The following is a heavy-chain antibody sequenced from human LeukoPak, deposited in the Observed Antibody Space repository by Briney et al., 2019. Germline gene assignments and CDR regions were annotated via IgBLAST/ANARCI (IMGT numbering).Heavy chain of an antibody. CDR1: GYTITGYY. V-gene: IGHV1-2*02. J-gene: IGHJ3*02. CDR2: INANNVGS. CDR3: ARKRGVGVDTNAFDM. Sequence: EASVKVSCKASGYTITGYYMHWVRQAPGQGLEWMGWINANNVGSIYAQKFQGRVTMTRDTSINTAYMELSRLRSDDTAVYYCARKRGVGVDTNAFDMWGQGTMVTVSS. D-gene: IGHD3-3*01.